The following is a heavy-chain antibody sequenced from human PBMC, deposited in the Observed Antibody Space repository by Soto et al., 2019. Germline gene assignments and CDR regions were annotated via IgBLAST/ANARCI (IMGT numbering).Heavy chain of an antibody. J-gene: IGHJ4*02. CDR3: AKEVYDCRGGSCWRSADY. V-gene: IGHV3-23*01. CDR1: GFTISDSA. Sequence: EVQLLESGGGLVQPGGSLRLSCAASGFTISDSAMNWVRQAPGKGLEWVSGIRGSGTTTYYADSVKGRFTISRDNSKSTLYLQMNSVTVEDTAVYYCAKEVYDCRGGSCWRSADYWGQGTLVTVSS. CDR2: IRGSGTTT. D-gene: IGHD2-15*01.